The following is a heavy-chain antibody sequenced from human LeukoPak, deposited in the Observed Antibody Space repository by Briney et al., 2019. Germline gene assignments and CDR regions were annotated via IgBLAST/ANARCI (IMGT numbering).Heavy chain of an antibody. J-gene: IGHJ4*02. CDR2: IYYSGST. D-gene: IGHD3-3*01. Sequence: SETLSLTCTVSVGSVSSGSYYWSWIRQPPGKGLEWIGYIYYSGSTNYNPSLKSRVTISVDTSKNQFSLKLSSVTAADTAVYYCARVATIFGVATYFDYWGQGTLVTVSS. CDR3: ARVATIFGVATYFDY. V-gene: IGHV4-61*01. CDR1: VGSVSSGSYY.